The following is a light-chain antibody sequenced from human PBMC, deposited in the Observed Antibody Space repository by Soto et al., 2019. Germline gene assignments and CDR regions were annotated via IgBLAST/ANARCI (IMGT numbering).Light chain of an antibody. V-gene: IGKV1-5*01. CDR3: QQYNSYSA. CDR2: DAS. Sequence: DIQMTQSPSTLSASVGDIVTITCRASQSISSWLAWYQQKPGKAPKLLIYDASSLESGVTSRFSGSGSGTEFTLTISSLQPDDFATYYXQQYNSYSAFGQGTRWIS. CDR1: QSISSW. J-gene: IGKJ1*01.